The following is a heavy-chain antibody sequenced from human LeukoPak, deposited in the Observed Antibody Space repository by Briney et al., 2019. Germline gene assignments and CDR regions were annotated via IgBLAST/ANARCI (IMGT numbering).Heavy chain of an antibody. CDR2: INHSGGRT. Sequence: SVKLSCKASGYTFTSYYMRWVRPTPEQGREWMGIINHSGGRTTYAQKFQGRVTMTRDPSTSTVYMELSSLRCEATAVYHCARALVRGSPSMDVWGKGTTVTIPS. CDR1: GYTFTSYY. V-gene: IGHV1-46*01. D-gene: IGHD3-10*01. J-gene: IGHJ6*03. CDR3: ARALVRGSPSMDV.